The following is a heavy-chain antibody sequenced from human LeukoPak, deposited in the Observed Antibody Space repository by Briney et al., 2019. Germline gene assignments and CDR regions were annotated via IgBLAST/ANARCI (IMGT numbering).Heavy chain of an antibody. CDR1: GYTFTSYG. CDR2: ISAYNGNT. CDR3: ARGGYYDSSGYYYYYYMDV. D-gene: IGHD3-22*01. Sequence: ASVKVSCKASGYTFTSYGISWVRQAPGQGLEWMGWISAYNGNTNYAQKLQGRVTMTTDTSTSTAYMELRSLGSDDTAVYYCARGGYYDSSGYYYYYYMDVWGKGTTVTVSS. J-gene: IGHJ6*03. V-gene: IGHV1-18*01.